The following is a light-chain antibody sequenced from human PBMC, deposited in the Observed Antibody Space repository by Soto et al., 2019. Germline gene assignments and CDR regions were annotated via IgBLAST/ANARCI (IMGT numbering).Light chain of an antibody. Sequence: QSVLTQPPSASGTPGLRVTISCSGSRSNIESNTVNWYQQLPGTAPKLLIFNNNQWPSGVPDRFSGSKSGTSASLAISGLQSGDEADYYCAAWDDSLNGWVFGGGTQLTVL. CDR2: NNN. CDR3: AAWDDSLNGWV. V-gene: IGLV1-44*01. CDR1: RSNIESNT. J-gene: IGLJ3*02.